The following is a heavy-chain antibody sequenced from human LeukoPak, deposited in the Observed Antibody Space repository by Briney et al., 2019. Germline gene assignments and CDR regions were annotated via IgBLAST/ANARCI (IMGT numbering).Heavy chain of an antibody. CDR1: GYTFTSYA. Sequence: ASVKVSCNASGYTFTSYAMNWVRQAPGQGLEWMGWINTNTGNPTYAQGFTGRFVFSLDTSVSTAYLQISSLKAEDTAVYYCARDLPGTYYYDSSGYYPRWGQGTLVTVSS. D-gene: IGHD3-22*01. J-gene: IGHJ4*02. CDR3: ARDLPGTYYYDSSGYYPR. V-gene: IGHV7-4-1*02. CDR2: INTNTGNP.